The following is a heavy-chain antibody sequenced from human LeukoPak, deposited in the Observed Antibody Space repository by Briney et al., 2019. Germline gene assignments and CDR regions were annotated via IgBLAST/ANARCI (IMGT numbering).Heavy chain of an antibody. J-gene: IGHJ4*02. CDR3: AKDDPLYGDYYGY. CDR2: ISYDGSNK. Sequence: GGSLRLSCAASGFTFSSYGMHWVRQAPGKGLEWVAVISYDGSNKYYADSVKGRFTISRDNSKNTLYLQMNSLRAEDTAVYYCAKDDPLYGDYYGYWGQGTLVTVSS. D-gene: IGHD4-17*01. V-gene: IGHV3-30*18. CDR1: GFTFSSYG.